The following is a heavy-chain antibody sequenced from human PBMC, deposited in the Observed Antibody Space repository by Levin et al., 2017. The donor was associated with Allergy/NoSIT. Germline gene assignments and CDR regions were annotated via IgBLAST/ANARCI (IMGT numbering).Heavy chain of an antibody. Sequence: GGSLRLSCATSGFTFSNYWMHWVRQAPGKGLVWVSRISSDGTNTNYADSVKGRFTISRDNAKNTLYLQMNSLRAEDTAVYYCARALIVGATSGGDYWGQGTLVTVSS. V-gene: IGHV3-74*01. CDR3: ARALIVGATSGGDY. J-gene: IGHJ4*02. CDR2: ISSDGTNT. D-gene: IGHD1-26*01. CDR1: GFTFSNYW.